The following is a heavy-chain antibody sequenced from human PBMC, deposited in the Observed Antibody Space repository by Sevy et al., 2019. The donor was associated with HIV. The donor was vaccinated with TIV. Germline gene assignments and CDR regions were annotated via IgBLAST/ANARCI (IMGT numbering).Heavy chain of an antibody. D-gene: IGHD3-3*01. CDR1: RLTFSSSS. CDR3: ARGFMGEDYYYGMDV. CDR2: ISSSSTTI. V-gene: IGHV3-48*02. J-gene: IGHJ6*02. Sequence: GGSLRLSCAASRLTFSSSSVNWVRQAPGKGLEWVSYISSSSTTIYYADSVKGRFTISRDNAKNSLYLQMNSLRDEDTAVYYCARGFMGEDYYYGMDVWGQGTTVTVSS.